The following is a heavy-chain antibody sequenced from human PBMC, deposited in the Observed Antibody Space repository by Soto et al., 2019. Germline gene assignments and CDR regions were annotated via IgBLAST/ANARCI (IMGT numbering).Heavy chain of an antibody. V-gene: IGHV3-33*01. CDR2: IWNDGIRK. Sequence: GGSLRLSCAASGFTFSKYGMHWVRQAPGKWLEWVALIWNDGIRKVYVDSVKGRFTISRDNSKNTLDLQMNNLRDEDTAVYYCARDDDNDANALDYWGPGXLVTVSS. J-gene: IGHJ4*02. CDR3: ARDDDNDANALDY. CDR1: GFTFSKYG.